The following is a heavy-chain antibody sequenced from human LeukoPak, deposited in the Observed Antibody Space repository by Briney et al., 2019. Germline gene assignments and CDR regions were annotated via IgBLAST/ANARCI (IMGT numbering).Heavy chain of an antibody. J-gene: IGHJ4*02. V-gene: IGHV3-23*01. D-gene: IGHD1-26*01. CDR2: ISGSGGST. Sequence: ETLSLTCTVSGGSISSYYWSWIRQPPGKGLEWVSAISGSGGSTYYADSVKGRFTISRDNSKNTLYLQMNSLRAEDTAVYYCAKDGPSGSYYQFDYWGQGTLVTVSP. CDR3: AKDGPSGSYYQFDY. CDR1: GGSISSYY.